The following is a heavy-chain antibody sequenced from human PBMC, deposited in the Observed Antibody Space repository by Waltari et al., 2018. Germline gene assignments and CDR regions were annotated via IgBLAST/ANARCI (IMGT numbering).Heavy chain of an antibody. Sequence: EVQLVESGGGWVQPGGSLRLSCATFGFTLSDYEMSWVRQAPGKGLEWVSYIDSSGTGKYYADSVKGRFTISRDKAEKSLYLQMNSLRAEDTAVYYCARDSSSGWYPIGYWGQGTLVTVSS. J-gene: IGHJ4*02. D-gene: IGHD6-19*01. CDR3: ARDSSSGWYPIGY. V-gene: IGHV3-48*03. CDR1: GFTLSDYE. CDR2: IDSSGTGK.